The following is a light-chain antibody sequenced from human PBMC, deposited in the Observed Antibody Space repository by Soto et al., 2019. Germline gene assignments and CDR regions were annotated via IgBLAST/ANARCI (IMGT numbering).Light chain of an antibody. Sequence: QSALTQPASVSGSPGQSITISCTGTNSDVGGYNYVAWYQQHAGKAPKLMMYDVSNRPSGVSNRFSGSKSGNTASLTISGLQAEDEADYYCREYHGIPTAFGPGT. CDR1: NSDVGGYNY. CDR3: REYHGIPTA. V-gene: IGLV2-14*01. J-gene: IGLJ1*01. CDR2: DVS.